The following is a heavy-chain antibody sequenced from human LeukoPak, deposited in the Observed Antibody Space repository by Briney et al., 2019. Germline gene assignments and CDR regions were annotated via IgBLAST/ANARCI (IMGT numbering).Heavy chain of an antibody. CDR3: ARSLQQRGGGNAFDI. V-gene: IGHV3-30-3*01. CDR2: ISYDGSNK. D-gene: IGHD6-13*01. J-gene: IGHJ4*02. Sequence: EPGGSLRLSCAASGFTFSSYAMHWVRQAPGKGLEWVAVISYDGSNKYYADSVKGRFTISRDNSKNTLYLQMNSLRAEDTAVYYCARSLQQRGGGNAFDIWGQGTLVTVSS. CDR1: GFTFSSYA.